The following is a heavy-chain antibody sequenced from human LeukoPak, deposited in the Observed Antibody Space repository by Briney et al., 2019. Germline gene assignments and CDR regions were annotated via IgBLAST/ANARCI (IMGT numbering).Heavy chain of an antibody. J-gene: IGHJ4*02. V-gene: IGHV1-8*01. CDR3: VRTPPNWGFDY. CDR2: MSPNSGDT. CDR1: GYTFTTHD. Sequence: ASVKVSCKASGYTFTTHDINWVRQAPGQGLEWLGWMSPNSGDTGYAQKFQGRVTMTSDSSISTAYMELSSLRSEDTAIYYCVRTPPNWGFDYWGQGTLVTVSS. D-gene: IGHD7-27*01.